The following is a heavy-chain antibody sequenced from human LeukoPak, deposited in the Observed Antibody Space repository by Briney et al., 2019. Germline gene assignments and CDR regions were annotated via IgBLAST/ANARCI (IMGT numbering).Heavy chain of an antibody. CDR3: ARGNPNHVGRTFDY. CDR1: GGSFSGYY. Sequence: SETLSLTCAVYGGSFSGYYKSWIRQPPGKGLEWIGEINHSGSTNYNPSLKSRVTISVDTSKNQFSLKLSSVTAADTAGYYCARGNPNHVGRTFDYWGQGTLVTVSS. CDR2: INHSGST. V-gene: IGHV4-34*01. J-gene: IGHJ4*02. D-gene: IGHD3-16*01.